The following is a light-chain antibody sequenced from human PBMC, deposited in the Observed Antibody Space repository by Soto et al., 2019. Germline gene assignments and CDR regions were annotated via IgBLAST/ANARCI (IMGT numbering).Light chain of an antibody. CDR1: QSISTW. V-gene: IGKV1-5*01. J-gene: IGKJ4*01. CDR3: QQYNTYPLT. Sequence: DIQMTQSPSTLSASVGDRVTITCRASQSISTWLAWYQHKPGKAPKLLIYDASSLESGVPSRFSGSESGTEFTLTISSLQPDDCATYYCQQYNTYPLTFGGGTKVEIK. CDR2: DAS.